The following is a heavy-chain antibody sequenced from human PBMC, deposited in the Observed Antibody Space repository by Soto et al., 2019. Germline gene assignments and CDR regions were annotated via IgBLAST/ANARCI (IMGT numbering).Heavy chain of an antibody. Sequence: SETLSLTCTVSGGSISSGGYYWSWIRQHPGKGLEWIGYIYYSGSTYYNPSLKSRVTISVDTSKNQFSLKLSSVTAADTAVYYCARVQSYCTNDVCSDTWFDPWGQGTLVTVSS. CDR3: ARVQSYCTNDVCSDTWFDP. CDR2: IYYSGST. J-gene: IGHJ5*02. V-gene: IGHV4-61*08. CDR1: GGSISSGGYY. D-gene: IGHD2-8*01.